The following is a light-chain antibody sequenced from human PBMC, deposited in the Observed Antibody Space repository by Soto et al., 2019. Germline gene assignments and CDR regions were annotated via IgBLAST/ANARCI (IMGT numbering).Light chain of an antibody. J-gene: IGKJ5*01. Sequence: EIVLTQSPATLSLSPWERATLSCRASQSVSTYLAWYQQKPGQAPRLLIYDASNRATGVAAMFSGSGSGTDFTLTISSLELEDSAVYYCQQRSNWPPSITFGQGTRLEIK. CDR3: QQRSNWPPSIT. CDR1: QSVSTY. V-gene: IGKV3-11*01. CDR2: DAS.